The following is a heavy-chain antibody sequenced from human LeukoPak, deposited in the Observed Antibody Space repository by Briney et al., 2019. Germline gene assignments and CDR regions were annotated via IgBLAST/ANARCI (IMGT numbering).Heavy chain of an antibody. D-gene: IGHD6-13*01. CDR2: IYYSGST. V-gene: IGHV4-59*11. Sequence: SETLSLTCTVSGGSISSHYWSWIRQPPGKGLEWIGYIYYSGSTNYNPSLKSRVTISVDTSKNQFSLKLSSVTAEDTAVYYCARGGPSGSWSDWGQGTLVTVSS. CDR3: ARGGPSGSWSD. CDR1: GGSISSHY. J-gene: IGHJ4*02.